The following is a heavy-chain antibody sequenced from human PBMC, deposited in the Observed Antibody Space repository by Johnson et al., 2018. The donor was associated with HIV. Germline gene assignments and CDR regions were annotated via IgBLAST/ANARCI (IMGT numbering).Heavy chain of an antibody. CDR1: GFTFDDYT. V-gene: IGHV3-43*01. CDR3: ARRGDGAFDI. CDR2: ISWDGGST. Sequence: VQLVESGGGVVQPGRSLRLSCAASGFTFDDYTMHWVRQAPGKGLEWVSLISWDGGSTYYADSVKVRFTISRDNSKNTVYLQMDSLRAEDTAVYFCARRGDGAFDIWGQGTMVTVSS. J-gene: IGHJ3*02. D-gene: IGHD3-16*01.